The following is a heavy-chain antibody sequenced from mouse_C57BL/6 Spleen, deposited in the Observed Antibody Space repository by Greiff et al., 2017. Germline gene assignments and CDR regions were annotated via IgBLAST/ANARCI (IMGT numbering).Heavy chain of an antibody. V-gene: IGHV5-9-1*02. CDR2: ISSGGDYI. Sequence: EVKVVESGEGLVKPGGSLKLSCAASGFTFSSYAMSWVRQTPEKRLEWVAYISSGGDYIYYADTVKGRFTISRDNARNTLYLQMSSLKSEDTAMYYCTKTLHYYGSAYWYFDVWGTGTTVTVSS. J-gene: IGHJ1*03. CDR3: TKTLHYYGSAYWYFDV. D-gene: IGHD1-1*01. CDR1: GFTFSSYA.